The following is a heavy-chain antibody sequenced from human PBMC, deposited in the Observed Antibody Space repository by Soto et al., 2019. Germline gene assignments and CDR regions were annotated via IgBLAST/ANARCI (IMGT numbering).Heavy chain of an antibody. D-gene: IGHD3-22*01. V-gene: IGHV4-30-4*01. Sequence: HVQLQESGPGPVTPSQTLSLSCTVSGVSITSGSYYWTWVRQSPGKGLGGFGYRYYSGNTNYNPSLNGRATISVDTSNNQFSLKLTSVTAADTAVYYCARGGYDTSGQTFIGWGPDCWGQGTLVTVSS. CDR2: RYYSGNT. J-gene: IGHJ4*02. CDR3: ARGGYDTSGQTFIGWGPDC. CDR1: GVSITSGSYY.